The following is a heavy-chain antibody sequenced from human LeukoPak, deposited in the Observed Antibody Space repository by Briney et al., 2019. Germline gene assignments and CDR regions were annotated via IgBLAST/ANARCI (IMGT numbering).Heavy chain of an antibody. J-gene: IGHJ5*02. D-gene: IGHD6-19*01. V-gene: IGHV3-23*01. Sequence: GGSLGLSCAASGFTFSSYAMSWVRQAPGKGLEWVSSIDASGGSTYYADSVKGRFTISRDNSKNTFYLQMNSLRADDTAVYYCVKGSGSGWYGWFAPWGQGTLVTVSS. CDR2: IDASGGST. CDR1: GFTFSSYA. CDR3: VKGSGSGWYGWFAP.